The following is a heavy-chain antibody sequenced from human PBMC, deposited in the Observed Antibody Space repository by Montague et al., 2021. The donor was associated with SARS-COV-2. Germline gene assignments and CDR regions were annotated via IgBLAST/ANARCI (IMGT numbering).Heavy chain of an antibody. Sequence: SETLSLTCSVSGGSMSSTYWSWVRQPPGKGLEWIGCIYYSGRAFYNPSLKSRVTISVDTSKNQFSLNLSSVTAADTAVYYCARLTVNYDDLWGYYHGMDVWGQGTTVTVSS. J-gene: IGHJ6*02. CDR1: GGSMSSTY. D-gene: IGHD4-17*01. CDR2: IYYSGRA. CDR3: ARLTVNYDDLWGYYHGMDV. V-gene: IGHV4-59*08.